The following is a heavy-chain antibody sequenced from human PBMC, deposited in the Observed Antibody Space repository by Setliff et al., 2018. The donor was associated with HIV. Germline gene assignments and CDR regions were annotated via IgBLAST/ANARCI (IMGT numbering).Heavy chain of an antibody. J-gene: IGHJ4*02. CDR1: GYSINSGFS. Sequence: PSETLSLTCAASGYSINSGFSRAWIRQPPRQGPQWIGSIYQSGSIYYNPSLQSRVTISVDSSKNQFSLNLFSVTATDTAVYYCARHRKDDYFLTAYFDSLGQGALVTVSS. CDR2: IYQSGSI. CDR3: ARHRKDDYFLTAYFDS. D-gene: IGHD4-17*01. V-gene: IGHV4-38-2*01.